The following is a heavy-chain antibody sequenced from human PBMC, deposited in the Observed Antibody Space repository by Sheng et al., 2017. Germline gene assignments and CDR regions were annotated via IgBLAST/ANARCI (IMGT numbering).Heavy chain of an antibody. Sequence: QVQLQQWGAGLLKPSETLSLTCAVYGGSFSGYYWSWIRQPPGKGLEWIGEINHSGSTNYNPSLKSRVTISVDTSKNQFSLKLSSVTAADTAVYYCARGHGWYIRAYFDYWGQGTLVTVSS. D-gene: IGHD6-19*01. CDR1: GGSFSGYY. J-gene: IGHJ4*02. CDR3: ARGHGWYIRAYFDY. CDR2: INHSGST. V-gene: IGHV4-34*01.